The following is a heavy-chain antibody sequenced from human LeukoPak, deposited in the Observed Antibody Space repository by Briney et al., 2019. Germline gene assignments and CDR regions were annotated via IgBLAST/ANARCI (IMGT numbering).Heavy chain of an antibody. Sequence: GGSLRLSCAASGFTFSSYSMNWVRQAPGKGLEWVSAISGSGGSTYYADSVKGRFTISRDNSKNTLYLQMNSLRAEDTAVYYCAKDLVGAPGYWGQGTLVTVSS. V-gene: IGHV3-23*01. D-gene: IGHD1-26*01. CDR1: GFTFSSYS. CDR2: ISGSGGST. J-gene: IGHJ4*02. CDR3: AKDLVGAPGY.